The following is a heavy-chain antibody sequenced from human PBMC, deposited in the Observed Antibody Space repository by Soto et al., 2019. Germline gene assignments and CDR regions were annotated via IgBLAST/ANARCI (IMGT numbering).Heavy chain of an antibody. D-gene: IGHD2-21*02. CDR2: IFWNGDR. Sequence: QITLKESGPTLVKPTQTLTMTCTFSGFSLTTDGLGVGWIRQPPGKAPEWLALIFWNGDRRYRPSLRSMVTVASDTSNNQVILTMTNVDPVDTATYYCVHRAHLVYGDCVFEYWGPGGLVTVSS. J-gene: IGHJ4*02. CDR1: GFSLTTDGLG. CDR3: VHRAHLVYGDCVFEY. V-gene: IGHV2-5*01.